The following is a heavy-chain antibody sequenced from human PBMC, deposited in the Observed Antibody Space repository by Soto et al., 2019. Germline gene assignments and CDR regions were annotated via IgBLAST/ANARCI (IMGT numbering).Heavy chain of an antibody. J-gene: IGHJ6*02. D-gene: IGHD6-13*01. CDR2: VNPNSGNT. CDR1: GYTFTSYD. CDR3: ATPTVSGLAADI. V-gene: IGHV1-8*01. Sequence: QVQLVQSGAEVREPGASVKVSCKASGYTFTSYDINWVRQAPGQGLEWMGWVNPNSGNTGHAQKFQGRITMTRSTSINTAYMELRSLKSDDTAVYFCATPTVSGLAADIWGQGTTVIVSS.